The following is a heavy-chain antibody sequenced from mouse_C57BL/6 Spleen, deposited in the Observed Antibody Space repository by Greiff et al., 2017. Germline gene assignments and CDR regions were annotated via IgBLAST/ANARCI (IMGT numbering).Heavy chain of an antibody. CDR2: IWRGGST. CDR1: GFSLTSYG. CDR3: AKDDGYYDYARDY. D-gene: IGHD2-3*01. V-gene: IGHV2-5*01. Sequence: VQLQQSGPGLVQPSQSLSITCTVSGFSLTSYGVHWVRQSPGKGLEWLGVIWRGGSTDYNAAFMSRLSITKDNSKSQVFIQRNRLQAEDTAIYDGAKDDGYYDYARDYWGQGTSVTVSS. J-gene: IGHJ4*01.